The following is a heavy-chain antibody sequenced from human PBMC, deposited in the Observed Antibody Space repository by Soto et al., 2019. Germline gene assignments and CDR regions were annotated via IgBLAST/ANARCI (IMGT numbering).Heavy chain of an antibody. D-gene: IGHD6-13*01. CDR3: AKDRDPIAPSYYYYGMDV. J-gene: IGHJ6*02. V-gene: IGHV3-23*01. CDR2: ISGSGGST. Sequence: GGSLRLSCAASGFTFSSYAMSWVRQAPGKGLEWVSAISGSGGSTYYADSVKGRFTFSRDNSKNTLYLQMNSLRAEDTAVYYCAKDRDPIAPSYYYYGMDVWGQGTTVTISS. CDR1: GFTFSSYA.